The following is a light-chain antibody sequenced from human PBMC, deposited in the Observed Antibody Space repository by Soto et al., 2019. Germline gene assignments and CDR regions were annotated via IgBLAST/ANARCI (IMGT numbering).Light chain of an antibody. V-gene: IGLV2-14*01. CDR3: SSYTSSSTVV. Sequence: QSALTQPASVSGSPGQSITISCTGTSSEVGGYNYVSWYQQHPGKAPKLMIYDVSNRPSGVSNRFSGSKSGNTASLTISGLQAEDEADYYCSSYTSSSTVVFCGGTKLTVL. CDR1: SSEVGGYNY. CDR2: DVS. J-gene: IGLJ2*01.